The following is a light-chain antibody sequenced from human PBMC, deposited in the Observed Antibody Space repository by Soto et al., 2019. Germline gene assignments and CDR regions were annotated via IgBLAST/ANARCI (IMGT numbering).Light chain of an antibody. J-gene: IGKJ5*01. V-gene: IGKV3-11*01. Sequence: EIVLTQSPATLSLSPGERATLSCRASQSVISYLAWYQQKPGQAPRLLIYDASNRATGIPARFSGSGSGTDFTLTISSLEPEDFAIYYCQQRFNWPPITFCQGTRLEIK. CDR1: QSVISY. CDR2: DAS. CDR3: QQRFNWPPIT.